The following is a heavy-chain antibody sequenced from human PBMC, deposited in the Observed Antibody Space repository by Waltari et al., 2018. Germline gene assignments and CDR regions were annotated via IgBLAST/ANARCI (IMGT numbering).Heavy chain of an antibody. CDR1: GGYINRSY. Sequence: QMQLQESGPGLVKPSETLSLTCTVPGGYINRSYWSWIRQPPGQGLEWIGYMYYSGTTNYNPSLKSRVTISVETSKNQFSLRLSSVTAADTAVYYCARDRDNSGYPRLHDWGQGTLVTVSS. CDR2: MYYSGTT. CDR3: ARDRDNSGYPRLHD. V-gene: IGHV4-59*01. J-gene: IGHJ4*02. D-gene: IGHD3-22*01.